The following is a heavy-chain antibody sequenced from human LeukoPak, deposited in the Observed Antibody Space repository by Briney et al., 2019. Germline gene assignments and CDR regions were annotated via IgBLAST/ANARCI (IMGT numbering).Heavy chain of an antibody. CDR3: ARQTGSGLFILP. D-gene: IGHD3/OR15-3a*01. J-gene: IGHJ4*02. Sequence: SETLSLTCTVSGVSISSSNSYWGWIRQPPGKGLEWIGRIYYSGNTYYNASRKSQFSISIDTSKNRFSLKLTSVTAADTAVYYCARQTGSGLFILPGGQGTLVTVSS. CDR2: IYYSGNT. V-gene: IGHV4-39*01. CDR1: GVSISSSNSY.